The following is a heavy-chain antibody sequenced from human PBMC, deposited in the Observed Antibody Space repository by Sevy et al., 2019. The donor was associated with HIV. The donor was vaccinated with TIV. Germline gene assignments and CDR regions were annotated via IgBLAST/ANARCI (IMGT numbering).Heavy chain of an antibody. CDR3: ARSYSSSWYILYYFEY. D-gene: IGHD6-13*01. J-gene: IGHJ4*02. CDR2: IGSSNSYI. V-gene: IGHV3-21*01. CDR1: GFSFSSYS. Sequence: GGSLRLSCAASGFSFSSYSVSWVRQAPGKGLEWVASIGSSNSYIYYAHSVKGRFTISRDNAKNSLFLHMNTLRAEDTAVYYCARSYSSSWYILYYFEYWGQGTLVTVSS.